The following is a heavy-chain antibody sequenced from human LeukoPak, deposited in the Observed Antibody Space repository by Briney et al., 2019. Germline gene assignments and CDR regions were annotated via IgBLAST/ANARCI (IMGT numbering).Heavy chain of an antibody. V-gene: IGHV3-74*01. D-gene: IGHD5-18*01. CDR3: VRVPTNSYGFGQ. CDR1: GFGLSTYW. J-gene: IGHJ4*02. CDR2: SNEDGTGA. Sequence: GGSLRLSCAVSGFGLSTYWMHWVRQAPGKGLVWVAHSNEDGTGASHADSVKGRFIISRDNAKNTLYLQMNGLRVEDTAVYYCVRVPTNSYGFGQWGQRSLVTVSS.